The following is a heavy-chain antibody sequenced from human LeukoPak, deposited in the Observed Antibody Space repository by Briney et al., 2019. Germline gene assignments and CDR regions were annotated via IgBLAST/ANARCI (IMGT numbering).Heavy chain of an antibody. J-gene: IGHJ3*01. V-gene: IGHV3-7*01. CDR3: AREPGIGYAFDF. CDR2: IKQDGSEK. CDR1: GFTFSSSW. D-gene: IGHD2/OR15-2a*01. Sequence: GGSLRLSCVVSGFTFSSSWMTWVRQAPGKGLEWVANIKQDGSEKHYVDSVKGRFTISRDNAKNSLYLQMNSLRAEDTAVYFCAREPGIGYAFDFGGQGTMVTVSS.